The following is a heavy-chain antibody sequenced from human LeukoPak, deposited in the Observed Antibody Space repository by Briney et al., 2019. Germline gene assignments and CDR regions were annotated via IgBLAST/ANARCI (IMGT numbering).Heavy chain of an antibody. D-gene: IGHD2-2*01. CDR2: IYSGGST. J-gene: IGHJ4*02. Sequence: GGPLRLSCAASGFTVSSTYMTWVRQAPGKGLEWVSVIYSGGSTYSADSVKGRFTISRDNSKNTLYLEMNSLRAEDTAVYYCARGISSSSCCHFDHWGQRTLVTVSS. CDR3: ARGISSSSCCHFDH. CDR1: GFTVSSTY. V-gene: IGHV3-66*02.